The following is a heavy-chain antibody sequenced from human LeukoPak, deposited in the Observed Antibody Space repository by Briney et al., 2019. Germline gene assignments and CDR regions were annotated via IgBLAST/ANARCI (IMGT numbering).Heavy chain of an antibody. CDR1: GFTFRNHG. V-gene: IGHV3-33*01. CDR2: IWYDGSNQ. D-gene: IGHD3-3*01. J-gene: IGHJ2*01. Sequence: PGGSLRLSCAASGFTFRNHGMYWVRQAPGKGLEWVAIIWYDGSNQYYGDSVKGRFTISRDNSKNMLYLQMNSLRADDTALYYCVRDQSARYFDFWGRGTLVTVSS. CDR3: VRDQSARYFDF.